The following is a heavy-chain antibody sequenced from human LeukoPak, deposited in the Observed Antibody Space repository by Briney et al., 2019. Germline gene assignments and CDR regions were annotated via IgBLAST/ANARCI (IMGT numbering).Heavy chain of an antibody. J-gene: IGHJ3*02. V-gene: IGHV4-39*07. CDR2: IYYSEST. D-gene: IGHD3-22*01. Sequence: SETLSLTCTVSSGSISSSSYYWGWIRQPPGKGLEWIGNIYYSESTYYIPSLKSRVTISLDTSTNQFSLKLSSVTAADTAVYYCVRDPREMIVVVEDAFDIWGQGTMVTVSS. CDR3: VRDPREMIVVVEDAFDI. CDR1: SGSISSSSYY.